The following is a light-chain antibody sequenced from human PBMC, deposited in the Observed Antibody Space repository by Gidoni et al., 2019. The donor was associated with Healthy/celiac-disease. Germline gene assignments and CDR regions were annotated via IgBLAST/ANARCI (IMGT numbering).Light chain of an antibody. CDR2: GAS. Sequence: EIVMTPSPATLSVSPGERATLSCRASQSVSSNLAWYQQKPGQAPRLLIYGASTRATGIPARFSGSGSGTEFTLTISSLQSEDFAVYYCQQYNNWLPITFXQXTRLEIK. V-gene: IGKV3-15*01. J-gene: IGKJ5*01. CDR3: QQYNNWLPIT. CDR1: QSVSSN.